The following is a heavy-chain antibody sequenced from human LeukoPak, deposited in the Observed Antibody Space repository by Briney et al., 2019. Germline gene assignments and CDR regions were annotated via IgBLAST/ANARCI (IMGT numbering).Heavy chain of an antibody. J-gene: IGHJ4*02. CDR1: GVSISSYY. CDR2: MHDSGTT. D-gene: IGHD2-15*01. CDR3: ATSKRISWWYVHDY. Sequence: SETLSLTCSVSGVSISSYYWSWLRQPPGMGLEWIGVMHDSGTTFYNPSLKSRVTMSVDTSKMQFSLQLSSVTAADTAIYYCATSKRISWWYVHDYWGQGTLVTVSS. V-gene: IGHV4-59*01.